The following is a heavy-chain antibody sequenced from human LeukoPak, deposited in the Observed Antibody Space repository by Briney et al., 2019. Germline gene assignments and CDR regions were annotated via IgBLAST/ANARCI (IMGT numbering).Heavy chain of an antibody. J-gene: IGHJ4*02. D-gene: IGHD5-24*01. V-gene: IGHV3-48*03. Sequence: GGSLRLSCEASGFTFSAYAMTWVRQAPGKGLEWVSYISSSGSIIYYADSVKGRFTISRDNAKNSLYLQMNSLRAEDTAVYYCAREPDYNSLDYWGQGTLVTVSS. CDR2: ISSSGSII. CDR3: AREPDYNSLDY. CDR1: GFTFSAYA.